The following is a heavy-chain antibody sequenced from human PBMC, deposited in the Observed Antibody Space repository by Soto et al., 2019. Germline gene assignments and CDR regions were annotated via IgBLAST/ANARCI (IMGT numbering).Heavy chain of an antibody. CDR2: ISYNGNDK. Sequence: QVQLVESGGGVVQPGRSLRLSCAASGFTFSSYGMHWVRQAPGKGLEWVAVISYNGNDKYHADSVKGRFTVSRDNSKNKLYLLMNSLRPEDTAVYHCAKDGDAAAAGYYFGYWGQGTLVTVSS. CDR1: GFTFSSYG. J-gene: IGHJ4*02. V-gene: IGHV3-30*18. D-gene: IGHD6-13*01. CDR3: AKDGDAAAAGYYFGY.